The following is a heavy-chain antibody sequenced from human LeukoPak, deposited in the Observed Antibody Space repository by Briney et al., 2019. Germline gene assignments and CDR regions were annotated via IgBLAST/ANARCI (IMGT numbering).Heavy chain of an antibody. V-gene: IGHV3-66*02. CDR3: ARHTPSTFDL. CDR1: GFSVSNNY. CDR2: VYSGGKT. Sequence: GGSLRLSCAASGFSVSNNYTSWVRQAPGKAPEWVSVVYSGGKTFYADSVKGRFTISRDNSINTLFLEMNSLGLDDAAVYYCARHTPSTFDLWGQGVVVTVSA. J-gene: IGHJ5*02.